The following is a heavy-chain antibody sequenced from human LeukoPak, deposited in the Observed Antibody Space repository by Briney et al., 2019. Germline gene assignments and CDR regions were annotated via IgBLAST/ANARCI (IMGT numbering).Heavy chain of an antibody. CDR2: IDPNSGGT. CDR1: GYTSIGYY. V-gene: IGHV1-2*06. D-gene: IGHD1-1*01. CDR3: ARGATGSGGGY. J-gene: IGHJ4*02. Sequence: ASVKVSCKASGYTSIGYYIHWVRQAPGQGLEWMGRIDPNSGGTKNAQKFQGRVTMTRDTSISTAYMELSRLTSDDMAVYYCARGATGSGGGYWGQGTLVTVSS.